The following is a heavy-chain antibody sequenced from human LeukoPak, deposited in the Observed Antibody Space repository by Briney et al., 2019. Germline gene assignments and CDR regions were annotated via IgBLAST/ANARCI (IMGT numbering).Heavy chain of an antibody. D-gene: IGHD6-13*01. CDR2: ISGGGGST. CDR1: GFTFSSYA. CDR3: ARDIASVW. Sequence: TGGSLRLSCAASGFTFSSYAMTWVRQAPGKGLEWVSAISGGGGSTFYADSVKGRFTISRDNAKNSLYLQMNSLRAEDTAVYYCARDIASVWWGQGTLVTVSS. J-gene: IGHJ4*02. V-gene: IGHV3-23*01.